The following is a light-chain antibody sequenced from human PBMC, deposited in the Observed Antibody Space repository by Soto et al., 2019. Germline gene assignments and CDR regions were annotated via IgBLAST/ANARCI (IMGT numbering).Light chain of an antibody. CDR2: TAS. J-gene: IGKJ3*01. CDR3: QQTYSPPYT. Sequence: DIQMTQSPSSLSASVGDSVTITCRASQDIRSNLNWYQQKPGKAPQLLIYTASNLQGGVSSRFSGSGSGTDLTLTISSLQSEDFASYHCQQTYSPPYTFGPGTTMDIK. CDR1: QDIRSN. V-gene: IGKV1-39*01.